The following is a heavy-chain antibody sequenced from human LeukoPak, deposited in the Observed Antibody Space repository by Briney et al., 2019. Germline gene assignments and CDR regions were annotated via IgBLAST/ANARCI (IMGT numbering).Heavy chain of an antibody. CDR1: GYTFTSYG. CDR2: IRAYNGKT. J-gene: IGHJ4*02. D-gene: IGHD2-2*01. Sequence: GASVKVSCKASGYTFTSYGISWVRQAPGQGREWMGWIRAYNGKTNYAQKLQGRVTMTTDTSTSTAYMELRSLRSDDTAVYYCAGPLYCSSTSCPTDRFDYWGQGTLVTVSS. V-gene: IGHV1-18*01. CDR3: AGPLYCSSTSCPTDRFDY.